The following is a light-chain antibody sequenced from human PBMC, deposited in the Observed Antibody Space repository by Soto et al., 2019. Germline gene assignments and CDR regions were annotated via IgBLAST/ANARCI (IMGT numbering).Light chain of an antibody. Sequence: DIPMTQSPSTLSASVGDRVTITCRASQSISKSLAWYQQKPGTAPKLLIYWTSSLESGIPSRFSGSGSGTEFTLTISSLQPDDFATYYCQQFHSYPYTFGEGTKLEIK. CDR2: WTS. CDR1: QSISKS. J-gene: IGKJ2*01. CDR3: QQFHSYPYT. V-gene: IGKV1-5*03.